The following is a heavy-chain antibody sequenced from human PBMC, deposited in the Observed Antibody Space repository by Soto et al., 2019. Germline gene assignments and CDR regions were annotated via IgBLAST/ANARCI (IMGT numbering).Heavy chain of an antibody. CDR2: ISYDGSNK. V-gene: IGHV3-30-3*01. Sequence: QVQLVESGGGVVQPGRSLRLSCAASGFTFSSYAMHWVRQAPGKGLEWVAVISYDGSNKYYADSVKGRFTISRDNSKNALYLTMNDMRAEDMAVYYCARGGGYCSGGSCLPYLNQYYRYGMDVWGQGTPVTVSS. CDR1: GFTFSSYA. D-gene: IGHD2-15*01. J-gene: IGHJ6*02. CDR3: ARGGGYCSGGSCLPYLNQYYRYGMDV.